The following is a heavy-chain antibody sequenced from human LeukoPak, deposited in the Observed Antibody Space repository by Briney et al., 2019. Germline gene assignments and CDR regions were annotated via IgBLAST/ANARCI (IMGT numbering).Heavy chain of an antibody. CDR2: ISSSGSTI. Sequence: GGSLRLSCAASGFTFSSYWMSWVRQAPGKGLEWVSYISSSGSTIYYADSVKGRFTISRDNAKNSLYLQMNSLRAEDTAVYYCARDRGPSDWFDPWGQGTLVTVSS. D-gene: IGHD3-10*01. CDR3: ARDRGPSDWFDP. CDR1: GFTFSSYW. V-gene: IGHV3-48*04. J-gene: IGHJ5*02.